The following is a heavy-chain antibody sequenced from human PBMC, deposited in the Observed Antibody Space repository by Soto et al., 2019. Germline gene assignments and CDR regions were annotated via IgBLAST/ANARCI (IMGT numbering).Heavy chain of an antibody. J-gene: IGHJ5*02. CDR2: ISTYNGNK. V-gene: IGHV1-18*01. CDR3: ARKSSSASWFDH. Sequence: GASLKVPCKSSGYTFVTYGITWVRQAPGQGLEWMGWISTYNGNKDYAQNLQFIVTMTTDTSTRTSYMELRSLRSDDTAAYYCARKSSSASWFDHWGQGTLVTVS. D-gene: IGHD6-19*01. CDR1: GYTFVTYG.